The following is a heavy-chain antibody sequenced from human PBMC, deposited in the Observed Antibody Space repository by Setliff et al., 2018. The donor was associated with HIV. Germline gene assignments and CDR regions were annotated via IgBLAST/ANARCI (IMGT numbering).Heavy chain of an antibody. V-gene: IGHV4-34*01. CDR2: VTHSGGT. CDR3: ARPLKTSYNFWGDAFAI. CDR1: GGSLGGYH. Sequence: SETLSLTCGVYGGSLGGYHWSWIRQPPGKGLEWIGEVTHSGGTKYNPSLKSRVTIPVDTSMNQFSLRLTSVTAADTAVYYCARPLKTSYNFWGDAFAIWGQGTMVTVSS. J-gene: IGHJ3*02. D-gene: IGHD3-3*01.